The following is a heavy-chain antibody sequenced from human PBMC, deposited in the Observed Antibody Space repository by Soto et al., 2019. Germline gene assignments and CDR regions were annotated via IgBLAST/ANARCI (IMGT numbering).Heavy chain of an antibody. V-gene: IGHV3-30*18. CDR1: GFTFSSYG. CDR3: AKDLYGYCSGGSCSGFDY. CDR2: ISYDGSNK. J-gene: IGHJ4*02. D-gene: IGHD2-15*01. Sequence: GSLRLSCAASGFTFSSYGMHWVRQAPGKGLEWVAVISYDGSNKYYADSVKGRFTISRDNSKNTLYLQMNSLRAEDTAVYYCAKDLYGYCSGGSCSGFDYWGQGT.